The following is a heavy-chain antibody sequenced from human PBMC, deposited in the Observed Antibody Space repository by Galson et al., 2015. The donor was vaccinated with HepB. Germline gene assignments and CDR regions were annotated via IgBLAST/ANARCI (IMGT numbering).Heavy chain of an antibody. J-gene: IGHJ5*02. Sequence: SLRLSCAASGFTFSTHWMSWVRQAPGKGLEWVANINQDGSTKHYVASVKGRITISRDNAKNSLYLQMNSLRAEDTAMYYCARAQYYSGWIHLFDPWGQGTLVTVSS. CDR3: ARAQYYSGWIHLFDP. D-gene: IGHD6-19*01. V-gene: IGHV3-7*04. CDR2: INQDGSTK. CDR1: GFTFSTHW.